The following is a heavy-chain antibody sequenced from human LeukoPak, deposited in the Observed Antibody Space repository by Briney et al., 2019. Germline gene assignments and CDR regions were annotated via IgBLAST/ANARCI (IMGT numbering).Heavy chain of an antibody. V-gene: IGHV5-51*01. D-gene: IGHD3-10*01. CDR3: ARHTGSHYYGSGSYPDC. Sequence: GESLKISCKGSGYSFTSYWIGWVRQMPGKGLEWMGIIYPGDSDTRYSPSFQGQVTISADKSISTAYLQWSSLKASDTAMYYCARHTGSHYYGSGSYPDCWGQGTLVTVSS. J-gene: IGHJ4*02. CDR2: IYPGDSDT. CDR1: GYSFTSYW.